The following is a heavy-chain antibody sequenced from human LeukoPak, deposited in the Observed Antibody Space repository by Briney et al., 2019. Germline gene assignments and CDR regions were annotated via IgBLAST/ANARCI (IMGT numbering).Heavy chain of an antibody. Sequence: PGKSPRLSCAASGFTFSGFGMHWVRQAPGKGLEWVAVIWYDGSNKYYADSVKGRFTISRDNPKNTLYVQMNSLRAEDTAVYYCARGRGADYGGNSGYFDYWGQGTLVTVSS. V-gene: IGHV3-33*01. CDR1: GFTFSGFG. D-gene: IGHD4-23*01. J-gene: IGHJ4*02. CDR2: IWYDGSNK. CDR3: ARGRGADYGGNSGYFDY.